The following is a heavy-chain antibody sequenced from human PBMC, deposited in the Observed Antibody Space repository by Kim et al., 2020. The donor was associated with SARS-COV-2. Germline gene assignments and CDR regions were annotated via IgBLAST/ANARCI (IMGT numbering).Heavy chain of an antibody. D-gene: IGHD6-6*01. V-gene: IGHV4-39*01. CDR3: ALHLQAPLYSSSSPFDY. J-gene: IGHJ4*02. CDR2: MYYSGGT. Sequence: SETLSLTCTVSGGSVSNSIFYWGWIRQPPGKGLEWIGSMYYSGGTYYNSSLKSRLTMSVDTSRNQFSLRLSSVTAADTAVYYCALHLQAPLYSSSSPFDYWGQGTLVTVSS. CDR1: GGSVSNSIFY.